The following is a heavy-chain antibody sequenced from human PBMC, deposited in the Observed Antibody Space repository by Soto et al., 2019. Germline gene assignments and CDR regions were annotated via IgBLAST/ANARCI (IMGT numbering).Heavy chain of an antibody. CDR1: GGTFSSYA. Sequence: QVQLVQSGAEVKKPGSSVKVSCKASGGTFSSYAISWVRQAPGQGLEWMGGIIPIFGTANYAQKFQGRVTITADGSTSTAYMELSSLRSEDTAVYYCASGDYDFWSGPGGGMDVWGQGTTVTVSS. CDR3: ASGDYDFWSGPGGGMDV. D-gene: IGHD3-3*01. J-gene: IGHJ6*02. V-gene: IGHV1-69*12. CDR2: IIPIFGTA.